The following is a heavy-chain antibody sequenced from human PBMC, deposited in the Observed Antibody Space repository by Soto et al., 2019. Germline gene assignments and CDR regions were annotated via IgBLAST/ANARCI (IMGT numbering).Heavy chain of an antibody. CDR2: ISYTGRT. CDR3: AREWGLLPYYVMNV. CDR1: GDSVTSGSYY. D-gene: IGHD7-27*01. V-gene: IGHV4-61*03. J-gene: IGHJ6*02. Sequence: PSETLSLTCIVPGDSVTSGSYYWTWLRQPPGKGLEWIGYISYTGRTKYNPSLQSRVTISVDTSKNDFSLNLSSVTAADTAVYFCAREWGLLPYYVMNVWGHGTAVTV.